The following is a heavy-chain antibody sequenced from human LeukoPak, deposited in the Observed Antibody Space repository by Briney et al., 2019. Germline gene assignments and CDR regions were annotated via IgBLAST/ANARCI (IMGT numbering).Heavy chain of an antibody. CDR3: ARGQVGATSNADY. V-gene: IGHV1-69*01. J-gene: IGHJ4*02. CDR2: TIPIFATP. Sequence: SVKVSCKTSGDTFSTYAIIWVRQAPGQGLEWMGDTIPIFATPNYAQKFQGRVTITADESTSTAYMELSSLRSDDTAVYYCARGQVGATSNADYWGQGTLVTVSS. CDR1: GDTFSTYA. D-gene: IGHD1-26*01.